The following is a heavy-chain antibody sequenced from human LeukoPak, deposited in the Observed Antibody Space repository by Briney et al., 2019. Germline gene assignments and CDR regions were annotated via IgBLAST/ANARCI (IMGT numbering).Heavy chain of an antibody. J-gene: IGHJ3*02. CDR2: IYHSGST. V-gene: IGHV4-30-2*01. CDR1: GGSISSGGYS. Sequence: SETLSLTCAVSGGSISSGGYSWSWVRQPPGKGLEWIGYIYHSGSTYYNPSLKSRVTISVDRSKNQFSLKLSSVTAADTAVYYCASGGKYYYDSSGRPYAFDIWGQGTMVTVSS. D-gene: IGHD3-22*01. CDR3: ASGGKYYYDSSGRPYAFDI.